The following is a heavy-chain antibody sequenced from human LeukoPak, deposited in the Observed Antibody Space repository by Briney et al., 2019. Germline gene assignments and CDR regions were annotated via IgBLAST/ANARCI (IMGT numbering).Heavy chain of an antibody. CDR2: ILSDGSNK. CDR3: ARDEGYSCGHCFDY. Sequence: GGSLRLSCAASGFTFSTQNMHWVRQAPGKGLEWVALILSDGSNKYYAESVKGRFTISRDNSKNTLYLQMNSLRAEDTGVYYCARDEGYSCGHCFDYWGQGTLVTVSS. V-gene: IGHV3-30-3*01. J-gene: IGHJ4*02. D-gene: IGHD5-18*01. CDR1: GFTFSTQN.